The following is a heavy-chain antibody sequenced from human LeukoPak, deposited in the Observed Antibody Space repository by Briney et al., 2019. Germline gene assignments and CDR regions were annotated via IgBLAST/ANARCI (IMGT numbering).Heavy chain of an antibody. V-gene: IGHV3-7*03. D-gene: IGHD6-19*01. CDR2: IKQDGSEK. Sequence: GGSLTLSCAASGLTFSSSWMSWVSPAPGEGLEWVANIKQDGSEKYYVDSVKGRFTISRDNAKNSLYLQMNSLRAEDTAVYYCAREDQQWPVLDYWGQGTLVTVSS. CDR1: GLTFSSSW. J-gene: IGHJ4*02. CDR3: AREDQQWPVLDY.